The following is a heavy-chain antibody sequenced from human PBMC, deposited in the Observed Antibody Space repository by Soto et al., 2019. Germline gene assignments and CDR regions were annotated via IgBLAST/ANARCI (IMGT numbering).Heavy chain of an antibody. CDR3: AKDRGSSGWYESSYYYYGMDV. Sequence: VQLVESGGGVVQPGRSLRLSCAASGFTFSSYGMHWVRQAPGKGLEWVAVISYDGSNKYYADSVKGRFTISRDNSKNTLYLQMNSLRAEDTAVYYCAKDRGSSGWYESSYYYYGMDVWGQGTTVTVSS. CDR2: ISYDGSNK. D-gene: IGHD6-19*01. J-gene: IGHJ6*02. V-gene: IGHV3-30*18. CDR1: GFTFSSYG.